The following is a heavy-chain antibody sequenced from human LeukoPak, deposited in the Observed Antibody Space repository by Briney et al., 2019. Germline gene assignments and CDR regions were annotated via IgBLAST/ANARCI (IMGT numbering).Heavy chain of an antibody. CDR3: ARAEYSSPFDY. Sequence: SETLSLTCAVSGYSISSSNWWGWIRQPPGKGLEWIGYIYYSGSIYYNPSLKSRVTMSVDTSKNQFSLKLSSVAAADTAVYYCARAEYSSPFDYWGQGTLVTVSS. J-gene: IGHJ4*02. V-gene: IGHV4-28*05. CDR2: IYYSGSI. CDR1: GYSISSSNW. D-gene: IGHD6-6*01.